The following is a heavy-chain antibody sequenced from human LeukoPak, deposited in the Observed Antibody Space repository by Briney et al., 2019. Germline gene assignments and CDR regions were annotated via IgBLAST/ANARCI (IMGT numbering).Heavy chain of an antibody. CDR2: INPGGGSI. CDR3: ARGLITSSSGAFDI. V-gene: IGHV1-46*01. CDR1: GYTFTSYY. D-gene: IGHD6-19*01. Sequence: ASVKVSCKASGYTFTSYYMHWVRQVPGQGLEWMGIINPGGGSITYAQKFQGRLIMARDMSTSTVYMDLSSLVSEDTAVYYCARGLITSSSGAFDIWGQGTMVTVSS. J-gene: IGHJ3*02.